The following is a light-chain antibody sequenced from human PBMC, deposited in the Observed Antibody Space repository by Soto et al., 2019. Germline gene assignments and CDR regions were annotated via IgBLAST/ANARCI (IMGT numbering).Light chain of an antibody. CDR2: RNN. CDR3: AAWDAGVSGPA. J-gene: IGLJ2*01. V-gene: IGLV1-47*01. CDR1: SSNIGSKY. Sequence: QSVLTQPPSASGTPGQRVTIACSGSSSNIGSKYVYWYQQLPGTAPKLLMYRNNQRPSGVPARFSGSKSGTSASLAISGLRSEDEADYYCAAWDAGVSGPAFGGGTQLTVL.